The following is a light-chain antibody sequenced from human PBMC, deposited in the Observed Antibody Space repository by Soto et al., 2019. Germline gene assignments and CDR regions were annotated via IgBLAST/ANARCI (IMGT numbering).Light chain of an antibody. V-gene: IGKV3-20*01. CDR3: QQYDSSYT. CDR1: QTVTNNY. CDR2: GAS. Sequence: EIVLTQSPGTLSLSPGERATLSCRVSQTVTNNYLAWYQQKPGQAPRLVMSGASSRATGIPDRFSGGGSETDFTLTISRLEPEDFAVYYCQQYDSSYTFGQGTKLEIK. J-gene: IGKJ2*01.